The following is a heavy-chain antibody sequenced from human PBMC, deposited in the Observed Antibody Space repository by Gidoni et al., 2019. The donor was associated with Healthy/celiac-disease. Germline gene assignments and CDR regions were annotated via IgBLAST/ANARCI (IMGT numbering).Heavy chain of an antibody. CDR3: AKDPGLGGASGDYYGEFDY. V-gene: IGHV3-23*01. Sequence: EVQLLESGGGLVQPGGFLRLSCAASGLTFSSYAMSWVRQASGKGLEWVSAISGSGGSTYYADSVKGRFTISRDNSKNTLYLQMNSLRAEDTAVYYCAKDPGLGGASGDYYGEFDYWGQGTLVTVSS. J-gene: IGHJ4*02. CDR2: ISGSGGST. D-gene: IGHD3-22*01. CDR1: GLTFSSYA.